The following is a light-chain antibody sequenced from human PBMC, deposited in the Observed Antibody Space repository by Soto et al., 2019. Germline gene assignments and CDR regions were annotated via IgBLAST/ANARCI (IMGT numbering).Light chain of an antibody. CDR3: QQSNNWPYT. Sequence: EIVMTQSPATLSVSPGERATLSCRASQSVSHNLAWYQQKPGQGTSLLFYGASFRATGVPARFSGSGSGTDFTLTISSLQSEDFAIYFCQQSNNWPYTFGQGTKLEIK. V-gene: IGKV3-15*01. CDR2: GAS. J-gene: IGKJ2*01. CDR1: QSVSHN.